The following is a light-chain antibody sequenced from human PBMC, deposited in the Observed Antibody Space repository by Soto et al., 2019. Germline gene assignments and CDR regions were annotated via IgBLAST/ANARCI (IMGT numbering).Light chain of an antibody. J-gene: IGKJ1*01. CDR3: QQYNNWPLWT. CDR1: QSVSSS. Sequence: EIVMTQSPATLSVSPGERATLSCRASQSVSSSLAWYQQKPGQAPRLLIYGASTRATGIPARFSGSGSGTEFTLTISSLQSEDFAIYYCQQYNNWPLWTFGQGTKVDTK. CDR2: GAS. V-gene: IGKV3-15*01.